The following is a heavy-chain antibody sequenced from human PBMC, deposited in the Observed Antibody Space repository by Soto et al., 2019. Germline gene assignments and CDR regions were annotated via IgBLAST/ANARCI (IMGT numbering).Heavy chain of an antibody. V-gene: IGHV4-4*02. CDR2: IYHSGST. CDR3: ARDRGSDYDFWSGYYDPFDI. J-gene: IGHJ3*02. D-gene: IGHD3-3*01. Sequence: PSETLSLTCAVSGGSISSSNWWSWVRQPPGMGLEWIGEIYHSGSTNYNPSLKSRVTISVDKSKNQFSLKLSSVTAADTAVYYCARDRGSDYDFWSGYYDPFDIWGQGTMVTVSS. CDR1: GGSISSSNW.